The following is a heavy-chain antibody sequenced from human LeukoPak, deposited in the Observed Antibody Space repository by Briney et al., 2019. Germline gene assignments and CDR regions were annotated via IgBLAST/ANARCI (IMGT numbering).Heavy chain of an antibody. D-gene: IGHD4-23*01. CDR1: GGSISTYY. CDR3: ARHKTPGRQFGYFDL. Sequence: SETLSLTCTVSGGSISTYYWNWIRQPAGKGLEWIGRIQPSGGTNYNPSLKSRVTISVDTSKNQFSLKLSSVTAADTAVYYCARHKTPGRQFGYFDLWGRGTLVTVSS. CDR2: IQPSGGT. V-gene: IGHV4-4*07. J-gene: IGHJ2*01.